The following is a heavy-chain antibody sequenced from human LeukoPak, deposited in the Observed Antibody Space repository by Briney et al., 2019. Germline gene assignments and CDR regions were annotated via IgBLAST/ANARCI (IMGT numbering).Heavy chain of an antibody. V-gene: IGHV4-59*01. CDR3: ARASGFYGVGYYGMDV. D-gene: IGHD4-17*01. Sequence: SEALSLTCTVSGGSISSYYWSWIRQPPGKGLEWIGYIYYSGSTNYNPSLKSRVTISVDTSKNLFSLKLSSVTAADTAVYYCARASGFYGVGYYGMDVWGQGTTVTVSS. CDR1: GGSISSYY. J-gene: IGHJ6*02. CDR2: IYYSGST.